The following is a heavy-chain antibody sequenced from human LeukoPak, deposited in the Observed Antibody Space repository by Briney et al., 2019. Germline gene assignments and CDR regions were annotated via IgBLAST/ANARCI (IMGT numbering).Heavy chain of an antibody. CDR3: ARVSGYDWESFYDY. D-gene: IGHD5-12*01. J-gene: IGHJ4*02. Sequence: SETLSLTCTVSGFSISSYYWSWMRQPPGKGLEWIGYIYYSGSTNYNPSLKSRVTISVDTSKNQFSLKLNSVTAADTAVYYCARVSGYDWESFYDYWGQGTLVTVSS. CDR2: IYYSGST. CDR1: GFSISSYY. V-gene: IGHV4-59*01.